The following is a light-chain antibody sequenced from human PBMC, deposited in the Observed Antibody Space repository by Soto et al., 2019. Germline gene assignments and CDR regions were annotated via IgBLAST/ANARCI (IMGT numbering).Light chain of an antibody. V-gene: IGKV3-15*01. CDR1: QSVSGN. J-gene: IGKJ5*01. CDR2: GAS. Sequence: EIVMTQSPATLSVSPGERATLSCRASQSVSGNLAWYQQKPGQAPRLLIYGASSRATGFPARFSGSGSGTDFTLTISSLQSDDLAVYYCQQYNNWPITFGQGTRLEIK. CDR3: QQYNNWPIT.